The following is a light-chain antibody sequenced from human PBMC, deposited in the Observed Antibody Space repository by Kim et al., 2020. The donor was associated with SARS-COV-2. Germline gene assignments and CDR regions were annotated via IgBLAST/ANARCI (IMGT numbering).Light chain of an antibody. CDR3: QQYGSSPT. CDR2: DEA. V-gene: IGKV3-20*01. Sequence: EIVLTQSPGTLSLSPGERATLSCRASQSVSSNYLAWYQQKPGQAPRLLIYDEARRATGTPDRFSGSGSGTDFTLTNSRLEPEDFAIYYWQQYGSSPTFGRGTKVDIK. CDR1: QSVSSNY. J-gene: IGKJ1*01.